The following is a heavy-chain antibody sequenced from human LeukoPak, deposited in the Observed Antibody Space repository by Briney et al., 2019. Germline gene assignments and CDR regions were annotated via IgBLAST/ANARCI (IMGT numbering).Heavy chain of an antibody. CDR1: GFTFSSYG. CDR3: AKDRLYYYGSGSRWNAFDI. V-gene: IGHV3-23*01. Sequence: GSLRLSCAASGFTFSSYGMSWVRQAPGKGLEWVSAISGSGGSTYYADSVKGRFTISRDNSKNTLYLQMNSLRAEDTAVYYCAKDRLYYYGSGSRWNAFDIWGQGTMVTVSS. J-gene: IGHJ3*02. D-gene: IGHD3-10*01. CDR2: ISGSGGST.